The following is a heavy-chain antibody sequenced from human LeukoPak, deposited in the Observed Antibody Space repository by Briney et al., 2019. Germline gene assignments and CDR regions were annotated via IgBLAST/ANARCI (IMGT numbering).Heavy chain of an antibody. CDR1: GFTFSSYW. J-gene: IGHJ6*02. CDR2: INSDGSST. V-gene: IGHV3-74*01. Sequence: GGSLRLSCAASGFTFSSYWMHWVRQAPGKGLVWVSRINSDGSSTSYADSVKGRFTISRDNAKNTLYLQMNSLRAEDTAVYYCKGYCSSSSCYSDMDVWGQGTTVTVSS. D-gene: IGHD2-2*02. CDR3: KGYCSSSSCYSDMDV.